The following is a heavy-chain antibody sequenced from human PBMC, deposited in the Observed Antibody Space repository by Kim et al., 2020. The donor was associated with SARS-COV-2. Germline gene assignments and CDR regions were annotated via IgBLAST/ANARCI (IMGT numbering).Heavy chain of an antibody. Sequence: GGSLRLSCAPSGFTFSSYAMHWVRQAPGKGLEWVAVISYDGSNKYYADSVKGRFTISRDNSKNTLYLQMNSLRAEDTAVYYCARETGTTVFGAFDIWGQGTMVTVSS. CDR3: ARETGTTVFGAFDI. D-gene: IGHD1-1*01. CDR1: GFTFSSYA. V-gene: IGHV3-30-3*01. CDR2: ISYDGSNK. J-gene: IGHJ3*02.